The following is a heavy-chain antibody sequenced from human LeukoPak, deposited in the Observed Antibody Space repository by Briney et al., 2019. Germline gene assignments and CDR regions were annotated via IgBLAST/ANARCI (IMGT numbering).Heavy chain of an antibody. Sequence: SETLSLTCTVSGGSISSSSYYWGWIRQPPGKGLEWIGSIYYSGSTYYNPSLKSRVTISVDKSKNQFSLKLSSVTAADTAVYYCARGGTTVAGTFWFDPWGQGTLVTVSS. CDR1: GGSISSSSYY. D-gene: IGHD6-19*01. CDR3: ARGGTTVAGTFWFDP. V-gene: IGHV4-39*07. J-gene: IGHJ5*02. CDR2: IYYSGST.